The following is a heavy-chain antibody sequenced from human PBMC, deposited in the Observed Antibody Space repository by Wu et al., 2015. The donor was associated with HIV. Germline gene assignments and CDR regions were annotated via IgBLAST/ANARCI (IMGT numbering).Heavy chain of an antibody. Sequence: QVQLVQSGAEVKNPGSSVKVSCKASGGSFRDYCISWVRQAPGQALEWMGWINPGNGITNYAQNFQGRVTITSDTSISTAYMELNSLTSDDTAVYYCTRDVVVTPIHMDVWGQGTTVTVSS. CDR1: GGSFRDYC. J-gene: IGHJ6*02. CDR3: TRDVVVTPIHMDV. CDR2: INPGNGIT. V-gene: IGHV1-2*02. D-gene: IGHD2-21*02.